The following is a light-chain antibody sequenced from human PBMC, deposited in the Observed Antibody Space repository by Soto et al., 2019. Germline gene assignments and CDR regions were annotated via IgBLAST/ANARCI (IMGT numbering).Light chain of an antibody. CDR2: KTS. Sequence: DVQMTPSPSTLSASVGDTVTITCRASQTIHSWLAWYQHRPGKGPKLLIYKTSTVEGGVPLRFSGSGSGTEFTLTISSLQPADSATYYCQQYNTYPKTFGQGTKVDIK. V-gene: IGKV1-5*03. J-gene: IGKJ1*01. CDR1: QTIHSW. CDR3: QQYNTYPKT.